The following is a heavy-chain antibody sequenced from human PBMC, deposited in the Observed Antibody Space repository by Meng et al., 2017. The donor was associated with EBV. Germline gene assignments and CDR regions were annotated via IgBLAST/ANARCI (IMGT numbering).Heavy chain of an antibody. V-gene: IGHV4-4*02. CDR1: GGSSSSSNW. CDR3: ARDRGGYYDSSGYYAD. CDR2: IYHSGGT. D-gene: IGHD3-22*01. J-gene: IGHJ4*02. Sequence: QVQLQESGAGLVXPXXXXXLTXAXXGGSSSSSNWWSWVRQPPGKGLEWIGEIYHSGGTNYNPSLKSRVTISVDKSKNQFSLKLSSVTAADTAVYYCARDRGGYYDSSGYYADWGQGTLVTVSS.